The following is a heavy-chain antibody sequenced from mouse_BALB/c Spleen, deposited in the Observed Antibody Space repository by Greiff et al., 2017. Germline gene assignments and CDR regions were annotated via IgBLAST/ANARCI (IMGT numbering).Heavy chain of an antibody. CDR2: IWSGGST. CDR3: ARNNGGNYRESAMDY. CDR1: GFSLTSYG. J-gene: IGHJ4*01. V-gene: IGHV2-4-1*01. D-gene: IGHD2-1*01. Sequence: QVHVKQSGPGLVQPSQSLSITCTVSGFSLTSYGVHWVRQSPGKGLEWLGVIWSGGSTDYNAAFISRLSISKDNSKSQVFFKMNSLQADDTAIYYCARNNGGNYRESAMDYWGQGTSVTVSS.